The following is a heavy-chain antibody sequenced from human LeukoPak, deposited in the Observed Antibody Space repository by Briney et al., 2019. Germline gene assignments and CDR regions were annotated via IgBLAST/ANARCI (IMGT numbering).Heavy chain of an antibody. V-gene: IGHV3-30-3*01. CDR1: GFTFSSYA. CDR3: ARDRHLDYGDYVGWFDP. CDR2: ISYDGSNK. D-gene: IGHD4-17*01. J-gene: IGHJ5*02. Sequence: PGGSLRLSCAASGFTFSSYAMHWVRQAPGKGLEWVAVISYDGSNKYYADSVKGRFTISIDNSKNTLYLQMNSLRAEDTAVYYCARDRHLDYGDYVGWFDPWGQGTLVTVSS.